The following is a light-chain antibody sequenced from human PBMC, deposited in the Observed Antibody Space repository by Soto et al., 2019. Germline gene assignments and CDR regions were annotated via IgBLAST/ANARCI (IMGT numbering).Light chain of an antibody. CDR3: AAWDDSLNGAV. J-gene: IGLJ2*01. V-gene: IGLV1-44*01. CDR1: SSNIGSNA. Sequence: QLVLTQPPSASGTPGQRVTISCSGSSSNIGSNAVNWYQQLPGTAPKVRIYSNNQRPSGVPDRFSGSKSGTSASLAISGLQSEDEADYYCAAWDDSLNGAVFGGGTKLTVL. CDR2: SNN.